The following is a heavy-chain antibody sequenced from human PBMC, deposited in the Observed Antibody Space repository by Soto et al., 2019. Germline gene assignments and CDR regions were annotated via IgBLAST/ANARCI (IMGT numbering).Heavy chain of an antibody. V-gene: IGHV3-30*03. CDR3: ARAAYSSSPVDY. D-gene: IGHD6-13*01. CDR2: ISYDGSNK. J-gene: IGHJ4*02. Sequence: GSLRLSCAASGFTFSSYGMHWVRQAPGKGLEWVAVISYDGSNKYYADSVKGRFTISRDNAKNSLYLQMNSLRAEDTAVYYCARAAYSSSPVDYWGQGTLVTVSS. CDR1: GFTFSSYG.